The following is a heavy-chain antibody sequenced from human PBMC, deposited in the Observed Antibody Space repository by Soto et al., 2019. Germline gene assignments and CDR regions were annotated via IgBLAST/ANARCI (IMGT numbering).Heavy chain of an antibody. CDR2: ISWNSGSI. D-gene: IGHD6-6*01. CDR3: AKEIYSSSSGYFDY. V-gene: IGHV3-9*01. Sequence: DVQLVESGGGLVQPGRSLRLSCAASGFTFDDYAMHWVRQAPGKGLEWVSGISWNSGSIGYADSVKGRFTISRDNAKNSLYLQMNSLRAEDTALYYCAKEIYSSSSGYFDYWGQGTLVTVSS. CDR1: GFTFDDYA. J-gene: IGHJ4*02.